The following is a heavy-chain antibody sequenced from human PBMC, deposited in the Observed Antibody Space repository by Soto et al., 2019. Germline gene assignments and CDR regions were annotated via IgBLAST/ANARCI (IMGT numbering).Heavy chain of an antibody. J-gene: IGHJ6*02. CDR1: GGSISSYY. CDR2: IYTGGST. Sequence: TSETLSLTCTVSGGSISSYYWSWIRQPAGKGLEWIGRIYTGGSTNYNPSLKSRVTMSVDTSKNQFSLKLSSVTAADTAVYYCARDIPGDFWSGPSDGMDVWGQGTTVTVSS. CDR3: ARDIPGDFWSGPSDGMDV. V-gene: IGHV4-4*07. D-gene: IGHD3-3*01.